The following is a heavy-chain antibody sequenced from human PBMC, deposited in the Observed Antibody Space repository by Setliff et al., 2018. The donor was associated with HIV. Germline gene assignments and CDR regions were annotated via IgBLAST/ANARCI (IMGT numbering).Heavy chain of an antibody. Sequence: GGSLRLSCAASGFIFSTFPMHWVRQAPGKGLEWVAVMSGDANSQYYADSVRGRFTISRDNSKNTVYLQMNSLRPEDTAFYYCVKGYDVLTANPDSWGQGTLVTVSS. CDR1: GFIFSTFP. CDR3: VKGYDVLTANPDS. V-gene: IGHV3-30*01. CDR2: MSGDANSQ. J-gene: IGHJ4*02. D-gene: IGHD3-9*01.